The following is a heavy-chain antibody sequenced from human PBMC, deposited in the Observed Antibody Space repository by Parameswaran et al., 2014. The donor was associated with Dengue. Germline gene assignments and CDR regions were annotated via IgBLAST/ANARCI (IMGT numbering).Heavy chain of an antibody. CDR3: ARDATYYYDSSGYYPDCDY. CDR1: A. V-gene: IGHV3-30*04. D-gene: IGHD3-22*01. J-gene: IGHJ4*02. CDR2: ISYDGSNK. Sequence: AMPGVRQAPGKGLEWVAVISYDGSNKYYADSVKGRFTISRDNSKNTLYLQMNSLRAEDTAVYYCARDATYYYDSSGYYPDCDYWGQGTLVTVSS.